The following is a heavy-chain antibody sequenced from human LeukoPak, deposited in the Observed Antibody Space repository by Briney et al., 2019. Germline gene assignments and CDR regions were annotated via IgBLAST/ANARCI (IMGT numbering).Heavy chain of an antibody. D-gene: IGHD6-13*01. J-gene: IGHJ5*02. CDR1: GGSIVSSTFY. CDR3: ATDHLAAAGYNWFDP. CDR2: IHHSGST. Sequence: SETLSLTCSVSGGSIVSSTFYWGWVRQPPGKGLEWIGIIHHSGSTYYNSSLKSRVTISVDTSKNTLSLKLNSVTAADTAVYYCATDHLAAAGYNWFDPWGQGILVTVSS. V-gene: IGHV4-39*07.